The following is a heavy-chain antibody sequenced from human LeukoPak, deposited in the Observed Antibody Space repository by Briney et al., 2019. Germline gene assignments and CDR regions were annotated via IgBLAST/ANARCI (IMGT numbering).Heavy chain of an antibody. CDR2: TTGSGRNT. V-gene: IGHV3-23*01. D-gene: IGHD1-26*01. Sequence: GGSLRLSCAASGFTFSTYAMSWVRQAPGKGLEWVSATTGSGRNTYYADSVKGRFTISRDNSKNTLYLQMNSLRAEDTAVYYCAKDRGGSYYAGGVRDSCDYWGQGTLVTVSS. CDR1: GFTFSTYA. CDR3: AKDRGGSYYAGGVRDSCDY. J-gene: IGHJ4*02.